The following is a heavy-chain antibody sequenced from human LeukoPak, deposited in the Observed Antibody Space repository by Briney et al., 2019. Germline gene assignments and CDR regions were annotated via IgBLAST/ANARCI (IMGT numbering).Heavy chain of an antibody. V-gene: IGHV4-34*01. CDR1: GGSFSGYY. J-gene: IGHJ6*03. CDR3: ARGRRNSYGPYPQSITYYYCYYMDV. D-gene: IGHD5-18*01. Sequence: SETLSLTCAVYGGSFSGYYWSWLRQPPGKGLEWIGEINHSGSTNYNPSLKSRVTISVDTSKNQFSLKLSSVTAADTAVYYCARGRRNSYGPYPQSITYYYCYYMDVWGKGTTVTVSS. CDR2: INHSGST.